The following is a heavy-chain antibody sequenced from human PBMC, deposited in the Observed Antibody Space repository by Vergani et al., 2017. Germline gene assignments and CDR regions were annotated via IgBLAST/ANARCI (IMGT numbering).Heavy chain of an antibody. D-gene: IGHD5-24*01. V-gene: IGHV3-11*06. J-gene: IGHJ6*02. Sequence: QVQLVESGGGLVKPGGSLRLSCAASGFTFSDYYMSWSRQAPGKGLEWVSYISSSSSYTNYADSVKGRFTISRDNAKSSLYLQMNSLRAEDTAVYYCARNLAGMATLTAYNYYYGMDVWGQGTTVTVSS. CDR3: ARNLAGMATLTAYNYYYGMDV. CDR1: GFTFSDYY. CDR2: ISSSSSYT.